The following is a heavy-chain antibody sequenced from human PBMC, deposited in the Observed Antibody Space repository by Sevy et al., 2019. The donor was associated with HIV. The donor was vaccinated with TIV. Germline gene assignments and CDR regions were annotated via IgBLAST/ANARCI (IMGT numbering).Heavy chain of an antibody. Sequence: GGSLRLSCVASGFSFSSYGMHWVRQAPGKGLEWVAFIRYDAVKEYYVHSVKDRFTISRDNSKKTLYLQMKSLRPEDTAVYYCAKDHGEGTTHYYFDYWGQGTLVTVSS. CDR2: IRYDAVKE. D-gene: IGHD1-1*01. J-gene: IGHJ4*02. CDR1: GFSFSSYG. CDR3: AKDHGEGTTHYYFDY. V-gene: IGHV3-30*02.